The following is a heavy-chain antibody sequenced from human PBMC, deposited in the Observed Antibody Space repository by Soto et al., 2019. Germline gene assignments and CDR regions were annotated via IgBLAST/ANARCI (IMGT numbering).Heavy chain of an antibody. D-gene: IGHD1-1*01. Sequence: QVRLQEWGPGLVKPSQTLSLKCSVSGGSITTGGRYWSWIRQLPGKGLGWIGDIYYSGNTYYNAFLKSRVTISVEAAKNQFSLKLSSVTAADTAVYYCAQALVFTGGDGFDIWGQGRLVTVSS. V-gene: IGHV4-31*02. CDR2: IYYSGNT. J-gene: IGHJ3*02. CDR3: AQALVFTGGDGFDI. CDR1: GGSITTGGRY.